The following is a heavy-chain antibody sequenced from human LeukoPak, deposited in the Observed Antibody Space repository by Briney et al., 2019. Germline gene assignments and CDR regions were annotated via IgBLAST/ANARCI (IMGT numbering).Heavy chain of an antibody. CDR2: IKQDGSGT. CDR1: GFTFSNYW. D-gene: IGHD2-15*01. V-gene: IGHV3-7*01. J-gene: IGHJ4*02. Sequence: PGGSLRLSCVASGFTFSNYWMSWFRQAPGKGLEWVANIKQDGSGTFYVGSVKGRFSISRDNAKNSVHLQMNSLRVEDTAVYYCARDWSVAANRFDFWGQGTLVTVSS. CDR3: ARDWSVAANRFDF.